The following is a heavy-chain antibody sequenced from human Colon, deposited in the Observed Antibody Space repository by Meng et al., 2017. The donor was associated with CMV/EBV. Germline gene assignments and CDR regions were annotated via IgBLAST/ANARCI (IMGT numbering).Heavy chain of an antibody. CDR1: GFTFSSYA. CDR2: ISGSSGST. D-gene: IGHD1-26*01. CDR3: AKWELLLWYFDL. Sequence: CAASGFTFSSYAMSWVRQAPGKGLEWVSAISGSSGSTYYADSVKGRFTISRDNSKNTLYLQMNSLRAEDTAVYYCAKWELLLWYFDLWGRGTLVTVSS. V-gene: IGHV3-23*01. J-gene: IGHJ2*01.